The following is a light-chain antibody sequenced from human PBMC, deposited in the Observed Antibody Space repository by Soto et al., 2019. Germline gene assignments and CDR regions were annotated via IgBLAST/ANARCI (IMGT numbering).Light chain of an antibody. V-gene: IGKV3-11*01. CDR1: QILTNY. CDR3: QQYERWPPLT. J-gene: IGKJ4*01. CDR2: EVS. Sequence: EIVLTQSPATLSLSPGERATLSCRASQILTNYLNWYQQKPGQAPRLLIYEVSNRATGIPARFSGSGSGTDFTLTISSLEPEDFAVYYCQQYERWPPLTFGGGTKVEIK.